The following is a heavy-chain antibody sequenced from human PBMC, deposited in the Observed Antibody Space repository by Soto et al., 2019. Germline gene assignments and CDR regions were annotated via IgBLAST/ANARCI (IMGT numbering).Heavy chain of an antibody. CDR2: IWYDGTTK. CDR1: GITFSNYG. Sequence: QEQLVESGGGVVQPGTSLRLSCAASGITFSNYGFHWVRQAPGKGLEWVAVIWYDGTTKFYSDSVKGRFTISRDNSISTLFLQMNSLRVEDTALYYCATVDNYYGAVFWGQGTLVTVSS. CDR3: ATVDNYYGAVF. D-gene: IGHD3-10*01. V-gene: IGHV3-33*01. J-gene: IGHJ4*02.